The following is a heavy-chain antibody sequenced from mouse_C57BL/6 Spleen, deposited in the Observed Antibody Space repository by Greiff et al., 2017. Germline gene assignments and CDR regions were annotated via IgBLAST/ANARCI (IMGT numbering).Heavy chain of an antibody. J-gene: IGHJ1*03. CDR2: INPSSGYT. V-gene: IGHV1-4*01. Sequence: QVQLKQSGAELARPGASVKMSCKASGYTFTSYTMPWVKQRPGQGLEWIGYINPSSGYTKYNQKFKDKATLTADKSSSTAYMQLSSLTSEDSAVYYCARTPLYYGSSNWYFDVWGTGTTVTVSS. D-gene: IGHD1-1*01. CDR1: GYTFTSYT. CDR3: ARTPLYYGSSNWYFDV.